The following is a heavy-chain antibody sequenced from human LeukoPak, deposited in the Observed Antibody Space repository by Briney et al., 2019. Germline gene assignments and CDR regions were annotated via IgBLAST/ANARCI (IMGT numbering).Heavy chain of an antibody. CDR1: GGSISSGGYS. D-gene: IGHD7-27*01. Sequence: PSETLSLTCAVSGGSISSGGYSWSWIRQPPGKGLEWIGYIYHSGSTYYNPSLKSRVTISVDRSKNQFSLKLSSVTAADTAVYYCARTDWGNWGSVYWGQGTLVTVSS. CDR2: IYHSGST. CDR3: ARTDWGNWGSVY. V-gene: IGHV4-30-2*01. J-gene: IGHJ4*02.